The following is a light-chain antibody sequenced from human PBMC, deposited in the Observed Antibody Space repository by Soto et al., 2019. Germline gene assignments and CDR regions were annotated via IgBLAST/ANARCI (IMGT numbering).Light chain of an antibody. CDR2: HAS. CDR1: QSVGSS. CDR3: QHHFNWPPFA. Sequence: IVMTQSPATLSVSPGERATLSCRASQSVGSSLAWYQQKPGQAPRLLIYHASTRTLGVAARFSGSGSGTEFTLTISSLQSEDFAVYYCQHHFNWPPFAFGPGTKLEI. V-gene: IGKV3-15*01. J-gene: IGKJ2*01.